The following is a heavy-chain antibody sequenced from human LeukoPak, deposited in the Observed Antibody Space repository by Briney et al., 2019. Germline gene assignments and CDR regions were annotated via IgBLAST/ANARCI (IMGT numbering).Heavy chain of an antibody. CDR3: ARARLANYYYYYMDV. Sequence: SAVTVSCKASGGTCRRYGISWVLQAPGQGLEWMGGIIPIFGKANYAQKFHGRVTITTDESTSTAYMELSSLRSEDTAVYYCARARLANYYYYYMDVWGKGTTVTVSS. J-gene: IGHJ6*03. CDR2: IIPIFGKA. D-gene: IGHD6-25*01. CDR1: GGTCRRYG. V-gene: IGHV1-69*05.